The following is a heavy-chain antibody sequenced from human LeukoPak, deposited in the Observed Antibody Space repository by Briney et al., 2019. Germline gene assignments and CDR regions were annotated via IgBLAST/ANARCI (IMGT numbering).Heavy chain of an antibody. J-gene: IGHJ6*03. V-gene: IGHV1-8*01. Sequence: ASVKVSCKASGYTFTSYDINWVRQATGQGIEWMGWMNPNSGNTGYAQKFQSRVTMTRNTSISTAYMERSSLRSEDTAAYYCARSQSFHCCSPVDYHFQHRDVWGKGTTVPVPS. CDR1: GYTFTSYD. CDR2: MNPNSGNT. D-gene: IGHD2-15*01. CDR3: ARSQSFHCCSPVDYHFQHRDV.